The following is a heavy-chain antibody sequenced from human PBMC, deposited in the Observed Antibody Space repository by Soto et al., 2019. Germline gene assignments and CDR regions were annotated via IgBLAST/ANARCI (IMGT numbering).Heavy chain of an antibody. CDR3: ARDGGGESSGSTHYYDYGMDV. CDR2: ISSSSSPI. J-gene: IGHJ6*02. D-gene: IGHD3-22*01. V-gene: IGHV3-48*02. Sequence: EVQLVESGGGLVQPGGSLRLSCAASGFTFSTFSVNWVRQAPGKGLEWVSYISSSSSPIYYADSVKGRFTISRDNAKNSVYLQMNSLRDEDTAVYYCARDGGGESSGSTHYYDYGMDVWGRGTPVNVS. CDR1: GFTFSTFS.